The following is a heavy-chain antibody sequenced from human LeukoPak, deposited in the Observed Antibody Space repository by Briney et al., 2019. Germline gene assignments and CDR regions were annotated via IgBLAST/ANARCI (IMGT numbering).Heavy chain of an antibody. CDR1: GYTFTGYY. D-gene: IGHD4-11*01. J-gene: IGHJ6*03. CDR3: ARGVISNEASTYGYDYYYYMDV. CDR2: ISAYNGNT. V-gene: IGHV1-18*04. Sequence: GASVKVSCKASGYTFTGYYMHWVRQAPGQGLEWMGWISAYNGNTNYAQKLQGRVTMTTDTSTSTAYMELRSLRSDDTAVYYCARGVISNEASTYGYDYYYYMDVWGKGTTVTVSS.